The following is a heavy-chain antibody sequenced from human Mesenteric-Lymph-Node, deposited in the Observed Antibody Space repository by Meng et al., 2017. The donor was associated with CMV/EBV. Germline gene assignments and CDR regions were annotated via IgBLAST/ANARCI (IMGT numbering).Heavy chain of an antibody. Sequence: EVHLGESGGGLVQPGGSMGLSCAASGFNVRDKYMSWVRQAPGKGLEWVCIIYRGDNTYYIDSVKDRFTVSRDNSKNTMYLQMNSLRVEDTAVYYCTGDSVSNPNLDYWGQGTLVTVPS. CDR1: GFNVRDKY. CDR2: IYRGDNT. V-gene: IGHV3-66*01. CDR3: TGDSVSNPNLDY. D-gene: IGHD3-10*01. J-gene: IGHJ4*02.